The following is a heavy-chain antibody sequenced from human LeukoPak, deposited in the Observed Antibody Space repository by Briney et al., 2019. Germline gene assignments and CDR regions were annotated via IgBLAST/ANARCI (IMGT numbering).Heavy chain of an antibody. Sequence: QPGGSLRLSCEASGFTFSSYWMHWVRQIPGKGLMWVSRIESNGLTLYADSVRDRLTISRDNGKNTIYLQMNSLRVDDTAIYYCAKAATYFYGSVTYDWFESWGQGTLVTVSS. CDR2: IESNGLT. CDR3: AKAATYFYGSVTYDWFES. V-gene: IGHV3-74*01. CDR1: GFTFSSYW. J-gene: IGHJ5*01. D-gene: IGHD3-10*01.